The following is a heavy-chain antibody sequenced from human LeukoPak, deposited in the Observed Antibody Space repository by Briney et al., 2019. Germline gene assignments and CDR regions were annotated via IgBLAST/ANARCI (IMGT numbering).Heavy chain of an antibody. Sequence: ASVKVSCKASGYTFTSYDFNWVRQATGQRPEWMGWMSPNSGDTGCAQKFQGRVTMTRNTSISTAYMELSSLRSEDTAVYYCARGAVFTIFGVVSSDAFDIWGQGTMVTVSS. D-gene: IGHD3-3*01. CDR1: GYTFTSYD. J-gene: IGHJ3*02. CDR3: ARGAVFTIFGVVSSDAFDI. CDR2: MSPNSGDT. V-gene: IGHV1-8*01.